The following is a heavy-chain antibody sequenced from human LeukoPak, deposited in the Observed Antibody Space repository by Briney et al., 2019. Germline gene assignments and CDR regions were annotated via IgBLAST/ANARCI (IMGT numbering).Heavy chain of an antibody. CDR2: IYSGAGPK. J-gene: IGHJ6*02. D-gene: IGHD2-15*01. V-gene: IGHV3-48*02. CDR1: GLTFSDYT. Sequence: GGSLRLSCAASGLTFSDYTVNWVRQAPGKGLEWISNIYSGAGPKYYADSVKGRFTISRDNAENSLSLQMSSLRDEDTAVYYCAIVVVTNSGMDVWGQGTTVTVS. CDR3: AIVVVTNSGMDV.